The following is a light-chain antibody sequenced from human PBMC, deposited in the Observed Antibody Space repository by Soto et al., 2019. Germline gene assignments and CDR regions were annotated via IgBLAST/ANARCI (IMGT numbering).Light chain of an antibody. CDR3: LLYYSGARV. Sequence: QAVVTQEPSLTVSPGGTVTHTCGSSTGTLTSGHFPYWFQQKPGQAPRALIFDTSNRHSWTPARFSGSLLGGKAALTLSGAQPEDEADYYCLLYYSGARVFGGGTQLTVL. CDR2: DTS. CDR1: TGTLTSGHF. J-gene: IGLJ2*01. V-gene: IGLV7-46*01.